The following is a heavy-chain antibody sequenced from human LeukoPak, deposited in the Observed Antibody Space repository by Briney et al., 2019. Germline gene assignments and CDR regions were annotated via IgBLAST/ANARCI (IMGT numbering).Heavy chain of an antibody. V-gene: IGHV1-46*01. CDR2: INPTGGTT. CDR3: ARETPQGIDV. J-gene: IGHJ6*02. CDR1: GYSFINYY. Sequence: ASVKVSCKASGYSFINYYVHWVRQAPGQGPEWMGIINPTGGTTTYAQKFQGRVTMTRDTSTSTLYMELSSLRCEDTAVYYCARETPQGIDVWGQGTTVTVSS.